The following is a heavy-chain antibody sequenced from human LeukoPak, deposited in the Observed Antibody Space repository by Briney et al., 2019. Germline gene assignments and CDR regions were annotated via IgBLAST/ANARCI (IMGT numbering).Heavy chain of an antibody. V-gene: IGHV3-21*01. CDR2: ISSSSSYI. CDR1: EFSVGSNY. J-gene: IGHJ4*02. CDR3: ARGRAGIADY. D-gene: IGHD6-13*01. Sequence: PGGSLRLSCAASEFSVGSNYMTWVRQAPGKGLEWVSSISSSSSYIYYADSVKGRFTISRDNAKNSLYLQMNSLRAEDTAVYYCARGRAGIADYWGQGTLVTVSS.